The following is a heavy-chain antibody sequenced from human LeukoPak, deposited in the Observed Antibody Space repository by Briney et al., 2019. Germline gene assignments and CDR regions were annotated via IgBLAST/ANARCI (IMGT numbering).Heavy chain of an antibody. Sequence: GGSLRLSCAASGFTFSGYSMNWVRQAPGKGLEWVSSISSSSSYIYYADSVKGRFTISRDNAKNSLYLQMNSLRAEDTAVYYCARSMTGYYNAFDIWGQGTMVTVSS. CDR3: ARSMTGYYNAFDI. J-gene: IGHJ3*02. CDR2: ISSSSSYI. V-gene: IGHV3-21*01. D-gene: IGHD3-9*01. CDR1: GFTFSGYS.